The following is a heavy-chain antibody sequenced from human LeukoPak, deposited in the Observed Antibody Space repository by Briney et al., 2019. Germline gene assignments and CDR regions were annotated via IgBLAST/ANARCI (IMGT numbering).Heavy chain of an antibody. CDR3: ATVPTPVTFYYYYYGMDV. Sequence: PGGSLRLSCAASGFTLSSYGMHGAREAPGGGGEGVAFIRYDGSNKYYAGSVKVRFTISRDNSKNTLYLQMNSLRAEDTTVYYYATVPTPVTFYYYYYGMDVWGQGTTVTVSS. V-gene: IGHV3-30*02. J-gene: IGHJ6*02. D-gene: IGHD4-17*01. CDR2: IRYDGSNK. CDR1: GFTLSSYG.